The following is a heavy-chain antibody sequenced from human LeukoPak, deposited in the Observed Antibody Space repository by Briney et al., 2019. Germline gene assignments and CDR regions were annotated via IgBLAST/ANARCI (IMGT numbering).Heavy chain of an antibody. J-gene: IGHJ6*03. Sequence: PSETLSLTCTVSGGSISSYYWSWIRQPPGKGLERIGYIYYSGSTNYNPSLKSRVTISVDTSKNQFSLKLSSVTAADTAVYYCARARYDSNYYYMDVWGKGTTVTVSS. D-gene: IGHD3-22*01. CDR1: GGSISSYY. CDR3: ARARYDSNYYYMDV. CDR2: IYYSGST. V-gene: IGHV4-59*01.